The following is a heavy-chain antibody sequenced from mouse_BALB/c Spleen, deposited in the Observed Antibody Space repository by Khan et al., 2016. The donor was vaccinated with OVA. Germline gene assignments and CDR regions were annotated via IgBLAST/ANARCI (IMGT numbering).Heavy chain of an antibody. CDR1: GFSFTNYD. CDR2: IWRGGST. V-gene: IGHV2-5*01. CDR3: AKYQAGYAMDY. J-gene: IGHJ4*01. Sequence: QVQLKESGPGLVQPSQSLSITCTVSGFSFTNYDVHWVSQSPGKGLEWLGGIWRGGSTNYNEAFINRLYTTKANYNSKVSFKLNSMKPDDTATSCGAKYQAGYAMDYWGQGTSVTVSS.